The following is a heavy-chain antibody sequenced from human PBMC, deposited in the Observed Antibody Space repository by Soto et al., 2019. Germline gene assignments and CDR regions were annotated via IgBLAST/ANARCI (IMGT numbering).Heavy chain of an antibody. CDR2: IYHSGST. CDR3: AVYDIPSWFDP. D-gene: IGHD3-9*01. V-gene: IGHV4-4*02. Sequence: QVQLQESGPGLVKPSGTLSLTCAVSGGSISISNGWSWVRQPPGKGLEWIGEIYHSGSTNYNPSLTSRLTRSVDKSTNQYSLKLSSVTAADKAVYYCAVYDIPSWFDPWGQGTLVTVSS. J-gene: IGHJ5*02. CDR1: GGSISISNG.